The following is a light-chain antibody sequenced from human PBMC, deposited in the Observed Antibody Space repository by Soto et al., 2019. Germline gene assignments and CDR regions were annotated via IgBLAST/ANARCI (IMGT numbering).Light chain of an antibody. Sequence: DIQLTQSPSFLSASVGDRVTITCRASQGISSYLAWYQQKPGKVPKLLIYGASTLQSGVPSRFSGSGSGTEFTLTISSLQPEDFATYYCQQLDSYPRTFGQGTKMEIK. V-gene: IGKV1-9*01. CDR1: QGISSY. CDR3: QQLDSYPRT. CDR2: GAS. J-gene: IGKJ1*01.